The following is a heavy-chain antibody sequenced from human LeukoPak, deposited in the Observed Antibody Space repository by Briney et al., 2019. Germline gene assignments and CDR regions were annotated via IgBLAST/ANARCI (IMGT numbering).Heavy chain of an antibody. J-gene: IGHJ4*02. V-gene: IGHV3-33*01. CDR3: ARGYSGYDSAYYFDY. CDR1: GVTFSSYG. D-gene: IGHD5-12*01. CDR2: IWYDGSNK. Sequence: GGSLRLSCAASGVTFSSYGMHWVRQAPGEGLEWVAVIWYDGSNKYYADSVKGRFTISRDNSKNTLYLQMNSLRAEDTAVYYCARGYSGYDSAYYFDYWGQGTLVTVSS.